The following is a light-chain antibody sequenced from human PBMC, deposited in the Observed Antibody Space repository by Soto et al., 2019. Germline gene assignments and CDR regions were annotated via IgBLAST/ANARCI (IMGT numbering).Light chain of an antibody. Sequence: DIQMTQSPSSLSASLGDRVTITCRASQGINNYLAWYQQRPGKVPKLLISGASSLHSGVPSRFNGSGSGTDFTLTISGLQPEDVATYYCQKYNSAPWTFGQGTKIEIK. J-gene: IGKJ1*01. CDR1: QGINNY. CDR3: QKYNSAPWT. V-gene: IGKV1-27*01. CDR2: GAS.